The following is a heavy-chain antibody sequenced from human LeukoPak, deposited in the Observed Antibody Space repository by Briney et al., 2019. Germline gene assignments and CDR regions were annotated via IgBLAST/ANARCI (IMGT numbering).Heavy chain of an antibody. J-gene: IGHJ4*02. Sequence: PGGSLRLSCAGSGFIFSNYEMNWARQAPGKGLEWVSYISSTGSDIYYADSVKGRFTITRDNAENSLYLQMNSLRAEDTAVYYCARDLPTGTYRAYFDNWGQGTLVTVSS. CDR2: ISSTGSDI. D-gene: IGHD1-26*01. CDR3: ARDLPTGTYRAYFDN. V-gene: IGHV3-48*03. CDR1: GFIFSNYE.